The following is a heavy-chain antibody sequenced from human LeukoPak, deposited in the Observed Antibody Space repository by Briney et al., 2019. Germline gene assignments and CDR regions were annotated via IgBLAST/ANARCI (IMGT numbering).Heavy chain of an antibody. J-gene: IGHJ4*02. D-gene: IGHD6-19*01. CDR1: GFTFSSYS. Sequence: GGSLRLSCAASGFTFSSYSMNWVRQAPGKGLEWVSSISSSSSYIYYADSVKGRFTISRDNAKNSLYLQMNSLRAEDTAVYYFATSGWGGYYFDYWGQGTLVTVSS. CDR3: ATSGWGGYYFDY. V-gene: IGHV3-21*01. CDR2: ISSSSSYI.